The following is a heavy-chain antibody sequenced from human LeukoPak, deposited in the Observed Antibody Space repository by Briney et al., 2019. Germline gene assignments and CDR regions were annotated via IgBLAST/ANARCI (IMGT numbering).Heavy chain of an antibody. J-gene: IGHJ4*01. CDR1: GFTFSNYA. D-gene: IGHD2-15*01. CDR2: ISGSGATA. CDR3: AKGRWWLDHFDY. Sequence: PGGSLRLSCAASGFTFSNYAMNWVRQAPGKGLEWVSVISGSGATAYYADSVKGRFTISRDNSKNTLYLQMNSLRAEDTALYYCAKGRWWLDHFDYWGHGTLVTVSS. V-gene: IGHV3-23*01.